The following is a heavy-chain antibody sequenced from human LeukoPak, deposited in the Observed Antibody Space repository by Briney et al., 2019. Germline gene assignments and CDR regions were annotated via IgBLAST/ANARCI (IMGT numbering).Heavy chain of an antibody. Sequence: ASVKVSCKASGGTFSSYTISWVRQAPGQGLEWMGWISAYNGNTNYAQKLQGGVTMTTDTSTSTAYMELRSLRSDDTAVYYCARDLSRYYDSSGPFDYWGQGTLVTVSS. D-gene: IGHD3-22*01. V-gene: IGHV1-18*01. CDR2: ISAYNGNT. CDR3: ARDLSRYYDSSGPFDY. J-gene: IGHJ4*02. CDR1: GGTFSSYT.